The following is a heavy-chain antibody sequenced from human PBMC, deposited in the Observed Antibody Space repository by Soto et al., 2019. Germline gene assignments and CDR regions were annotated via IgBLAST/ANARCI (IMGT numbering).Heavy chain of an antibody. CDR1: GFTFSSYS. V-gene: IGHV3-21*01. Sequence: LGGSLRLSCVASGFTFSSYSMSWVRQAPGEGLQWVSSITSSNTYINYADSVKGRFTISRDNSKNTLYLQMNSLRAEDTAVYYCAKTMGDCSGGSCYGAYSMDVWGQGITVTVSS. CDR2: ITSSNTYI. D-gene: IGHD2-15*01. J-gene: IGHJ6*02. CDR3: AKTMGDCSGGSCYGAYSMDV.